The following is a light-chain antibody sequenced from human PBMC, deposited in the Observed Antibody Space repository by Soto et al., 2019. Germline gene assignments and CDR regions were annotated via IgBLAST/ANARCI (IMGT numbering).Light chain of an antibody. V-gene: IGKV3-11*01. CDR2: GAS. J-gene: IGKJ5*01. CDR3: QHRMNWPLT. Sequence: EIVLTQSPGTLSLSPGERATLSCRASQSVNIYLAWYQQKPGQAPRLLIFGASSRATGIPARFSGSGSGTDFTLTICSLEPEDFAVYYCQHRMNWPLTFGQGTRLEIK. CDR1: QSVNIY.